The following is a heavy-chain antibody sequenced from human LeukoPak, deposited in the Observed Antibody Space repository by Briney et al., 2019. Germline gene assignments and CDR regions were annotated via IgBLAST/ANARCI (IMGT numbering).Heavy chain of an antibody. V-gene: IGHV4-39*07. D-gene: IGHD2-15*01. CDR3: ERDRYSSGLFDY. CDR1: GGPISSSSYY. CDR2: IYYSGST. J-gene: IGHJ4*02. Sequence: SETLSLTCTVSGGPISSSSYYWGWIRQPPGKGLEWIGSIYYSGSTYYNPSLKSRVTISVDTSKNQFSLKLSSVTAADTAVYYCERDRYSSGLFDYWGQGTLVTVSS.